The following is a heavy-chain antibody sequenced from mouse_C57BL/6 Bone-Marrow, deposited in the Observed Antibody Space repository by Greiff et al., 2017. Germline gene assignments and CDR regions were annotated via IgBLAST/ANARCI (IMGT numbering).Heavy chain of an antibody. Sequence: QVQLQQPGAELVKPGASVKLSCKASGYTFTSYWMHWVKQRPGQGLEWIGMIPPNSGSTNYNEKFKSKATLTVDKSSSTAYMQLSSLTSEDSAVYYCASAYYSNYGFDYWGQGTLVTVSA. CDR3: ASAYYSNYGFDY. J-gene: IGHJ3*01. CDR2: IPPNSGST. CDR1: GYTFTSYW. V-gene: IGHV1-64*01. D-gene: IGHD2-5*01.